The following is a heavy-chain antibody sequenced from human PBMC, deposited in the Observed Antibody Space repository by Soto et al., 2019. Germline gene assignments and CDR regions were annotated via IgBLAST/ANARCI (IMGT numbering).Heavy chain of an antibody. CDR2: ISGSGGST. V-gene: IGHV3-23*01. CDR3: ANIVLEYNDAFDI. J-gene: IGHJ3*02. Sequence: GGSLRLSCAASGFTFSSYAMSWVRQAPGKGLEWVSAISGSGGSTYYADSVKGRFTISRDNSKNTLYLQMNSLRAEDTAVYYSANIVLEYNDAFDIWGQGTMVTVSS. CDR1: GFTFSSYA. D-gene: IGHD2-8*01.